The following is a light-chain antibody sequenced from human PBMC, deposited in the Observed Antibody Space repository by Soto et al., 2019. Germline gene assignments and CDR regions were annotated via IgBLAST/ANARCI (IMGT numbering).Light chain of an antibody. CDR3: QVWDISTDHYA. V-gene: IGLV3-21*04. Sequence: SYELTQPPSVSVAPEKTARITCGGNNIGSKRVHWYRQKPGQAPVLVIYYDSDRPSGIPERFSGSNSGNTATLTISRVEAGDEADYYCQVWDISTDHYAFGTGTKLTVL. CDR1: NIGSKR. J-gene: IGLJ1*01. CDR2: YDS.